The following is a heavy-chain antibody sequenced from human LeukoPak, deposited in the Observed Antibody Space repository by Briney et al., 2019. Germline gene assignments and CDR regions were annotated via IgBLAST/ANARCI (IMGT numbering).Heavy chain of an antibody. D-gene: IGHD4-17*01. CDR2: ISAYNGNT. V-gene: IGHV1-18*01. J-gene: IGHJ6*02. Sequence: ATVKVSCKASGYTFTSYGISWVRQAPGQGLEWMGWISAYNGNTNYAQKLQGRVTMTTDTSTSTAYMELRSLRSDDTAVYYCARDYLNYYYYGMDVWGQGTTVTVSS. CDR1: GYTFTSYG. CDR3: ARDYLNYYYYGMDV.